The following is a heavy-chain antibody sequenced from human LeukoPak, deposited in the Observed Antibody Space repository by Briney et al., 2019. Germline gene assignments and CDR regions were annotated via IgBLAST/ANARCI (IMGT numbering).Heavy chain of an antibody. CDR1: GGSISSHY. V-gene: IGHV4-59*11. D-gene: IGHD6-19*01. CDR3: ARDNHRGSGWYTAGDY. J-gene: IGHJ4*02. Sequence: SETLSLTCTVSGGSISSHYWSWIRQPPGKGLEWIGYIYYSGSTNYNPSLKSRVTISVDTSKNHFSLKLSSVTAADTAVYYCARDNHRGSGWYTAGDYWGQGTLVTVSS. CDR2: IYYSGST.